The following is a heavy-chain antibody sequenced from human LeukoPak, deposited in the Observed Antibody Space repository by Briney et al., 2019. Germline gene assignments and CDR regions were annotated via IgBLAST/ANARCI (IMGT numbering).Heavy chain of an antibody. CDR2: ISTDGSRI. D-gene: IGHD6-19*01. V-gene: IGHV3-64*02. CDR1: GFTFRDYA. Sequence: GGSLRLSCAASGFTFRDYAMYWVRQAPGKGLEYVSVISTDGSRIYYADSVKGRSTISRDNSKNTLYLQMGSLRAEGMAVYYCTRGVAISTSGWYDTFDYWGQGALVTVSS. J-gene: IGHJ4*02. CDR3: TRGVAISTSGWYDTFDY.